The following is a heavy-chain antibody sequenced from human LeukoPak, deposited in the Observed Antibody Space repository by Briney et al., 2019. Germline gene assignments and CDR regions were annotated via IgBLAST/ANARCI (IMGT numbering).Heavy chain of an antibody. CDR1: GGSFSGYY. D-gene: IGHD5-18*01. V-gene: IGHV4-34*01. CDR2: INHSGST. Sequence: PSETLSLTCAVYGGSFSGYYWSWIRQPPGKGLEWIGEINHSGSTNYNPSLKSRVTISVDTSKNQFSLKLSSVTAADTAVYYCARGGSWIQLWLVGYYFDYWGQGTLVTVSS. CDR3: ARGGSWIQLWLVGYYFDY. J-gene: IGHJ4*02.